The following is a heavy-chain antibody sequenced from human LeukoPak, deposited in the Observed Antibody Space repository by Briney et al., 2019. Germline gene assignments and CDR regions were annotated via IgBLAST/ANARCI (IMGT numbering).Heavy chain of an antibody. J-gene: IGHJ4*02. D-gene: IGHD2-15*01. Sequence: SVKVSCKASGGTFSSYAISWVRQAPGQGLEWMGRIIPIFGTANYAQKFQGRVTITTDESTSTAYMELSGLRSEDTAVYYCARGDQNCSGGSCFASPFDYWGQGTLVTVSS. CDR3: ARGDQNCSGGSCFASPFDY. V-gene: IGHV1-69*05. CDR2: IIPIFGTA. CDR1: GGTFSSYA.